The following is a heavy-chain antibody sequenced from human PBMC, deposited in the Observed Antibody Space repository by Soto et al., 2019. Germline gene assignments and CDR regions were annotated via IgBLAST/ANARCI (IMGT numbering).Heavy chain of an antibody. CDR2: ISGSGGST. V-gene: IGHV3-23*01. D-gene: IGHD1-7*01. J-gene: IGHJ3*02. CDR1: GFTFSSYA. CDR3: GKEGPGNKLELRRGDAFDI. Sequence: PGWSLRLSCAASGFTFSSYAMSWVRQAPGKGLEWVSAISGSGGSTYYADSVKGRFTISRDNSKNTLYLQMNSLRAEDTAVYYCGKEGPGNKLELRRGDAFDIWGQGTIVIVS.